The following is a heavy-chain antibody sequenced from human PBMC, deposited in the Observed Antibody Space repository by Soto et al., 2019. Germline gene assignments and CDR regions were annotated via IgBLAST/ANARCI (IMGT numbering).Heavy chain of an antibody. CDR3: AKDRGINMVVVTVLLDD. V-gene: IGHV3-23*01. J-gene: IGHJ4*02. Sequence: XGSLRLSFAASGFTFSNYSMSWVRQAPGKGLEWVSVITGTGGSTYYGDSVKGRFTISRDNSKNTLYLQMNSLRAEDTAVYYCAKDRGINMVVVTVLLDDWGQGTLVTVSS. D-gene: IGHD3-22*01. CDR1: GFTFSNYS. CDR2: ITGTGGST.